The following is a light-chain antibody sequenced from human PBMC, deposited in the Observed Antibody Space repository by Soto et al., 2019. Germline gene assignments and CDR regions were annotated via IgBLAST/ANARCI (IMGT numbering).Light chain of an antibody. V-gene: IGLV2-14*01. CDR2: EVS. J-gene: IGLJ1*01. CDR3: SSYTSSSTLYG. CDR1: SSDVGGYNY. Sequence: QSVLTQPASVSGSPGQSITISCTGTSSDVGGYNYVSWYQQHPGKAPKLMIYEVSNRPSGVSNRFSGSKSGNTASLTISGLQAEDEADYYCSSYTSSSTLYGVGTGTKVTVL.